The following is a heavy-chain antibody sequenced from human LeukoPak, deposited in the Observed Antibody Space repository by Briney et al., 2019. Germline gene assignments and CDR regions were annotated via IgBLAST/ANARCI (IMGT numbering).Heavy chain of an antibody. V-gene: IGHV3-48*04. CDR2: ISSSGSTI. D-gene: IGHD3-22*01. J-gene: IGHJ4*02. CDR1: GFTFSDYS. Sequence: GGSLRLSCAASGFTFSDYSMNWVRQAPGKGLEWVSTISSSGSTIYYADSVKGRFTISRDNAKNSLYLQMNSLRAEDTAVYYCARVLGDSSGYYYGVDYWGQGTLVTVSS. CDR3: ARVLGDSSGYYYGVDY.